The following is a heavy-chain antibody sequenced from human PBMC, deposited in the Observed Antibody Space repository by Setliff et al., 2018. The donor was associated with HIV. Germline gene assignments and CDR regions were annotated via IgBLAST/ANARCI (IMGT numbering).Heavy chain of an antibody. CDR1: GGSISSGSYY. CDR2: IYTSGST. Sequence: PSETLSLTCTVSGGSISSGSYYWSWIRQPAGKGLEWIGHIYTSGSTNYNPSLKSRVTISVDTSKNQFSLKLSSVTAADTAVYYCARHRNLDRRGEAWDIWGQGTMVTGSS. J-gene: IGHJ3*02. V-gene: IGHV4-61*09. D-gene: IGHD3-9*01. CDR3: ARHRNLDRRGEAWDI.